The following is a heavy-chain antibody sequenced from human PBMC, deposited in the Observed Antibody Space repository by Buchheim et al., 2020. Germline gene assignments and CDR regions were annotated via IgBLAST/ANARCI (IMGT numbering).Heavy chain of an antibody. CDR2: FGGGGYPT. D-gene: IGHD5-24*01. CDR3: AKTVRGYNNYCDF. CDR1: GFTFNNYA. J-gene: IGHJ4*02. V-gene: IGHV3-23*01. Sequence: EVVLLESGGGLVQPGGSLRLSCEGSGFTFNNYALSWVRQAPGKGLEWVSSFGGGGYPTDYADSVRGRFTISTHSSKNPLYLLMNSLRAEDTAVYFCAKTVRGYNNYCDFWGQGTL.